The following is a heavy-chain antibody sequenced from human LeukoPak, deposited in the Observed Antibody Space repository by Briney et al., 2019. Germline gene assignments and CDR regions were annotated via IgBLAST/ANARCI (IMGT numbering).Heavy chain of an antibody. D-gene: IGHD1-26*01. J-gene: IGHJ4*02. CDR3: AREDGGSYFRYYFDY. CDR1: GFTFSSYW. CDR2: IKQDGSEK. V-gene: IGHV3-7*01. Sequence: GGSLRLSCAASGFTFSSYWMSWVRQAPGKGLEWVANIKQDGSEKYYVDSVKGRFTISRDNAKNSLYLQMNSLRAEDTAVYYCAREDGGSYFRYYFDYWGQGTLVTVSS.